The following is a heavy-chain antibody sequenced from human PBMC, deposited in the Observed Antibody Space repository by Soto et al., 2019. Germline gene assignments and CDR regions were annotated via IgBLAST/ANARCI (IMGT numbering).Heavy chain of an antibody. CDR3: ARDSRYSYDGTSHYYGMDV. CDR2: IYTSGST. J-gene: IGHJ6*02. D-gene: IGHD5-18*01. V-gene: IGHV4-4*07. Sequence: PSETLSLTCTVSGGSISSYYWSWIRQPAGKGLEWIGRIYTSGSTNYNPSLKSRVTMSVDTSKNQFSLKLSSVTAADTAVYYCARDSRYSYDGTSHYYGMDVWGQGTTVTVSS. CDR1: GGSISSYY.